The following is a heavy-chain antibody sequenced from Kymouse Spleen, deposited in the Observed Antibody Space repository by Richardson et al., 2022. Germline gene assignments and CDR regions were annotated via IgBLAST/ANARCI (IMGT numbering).Heavy chain of an antibody. CDR1: GFTFSSYA. Sequence: EVQLVESGGGLVQPGGSLRLSCAASGFTFSSYAMSWVRQAPGKGLEWVSAISGSGGSTYYADSVKGRFTISRDNSKNTLYLQMNSLRAEDTAVYYCARVYYYGSGSSYYFDYWGQGTLVTVSS. J-gene: IGHJ4*02. D-gene: IGHD3-10*01. CDR2: ISGSGGST. V-gene: IGHV3-23*04. CDR3: ARVYYYGSGSSYYFDY.